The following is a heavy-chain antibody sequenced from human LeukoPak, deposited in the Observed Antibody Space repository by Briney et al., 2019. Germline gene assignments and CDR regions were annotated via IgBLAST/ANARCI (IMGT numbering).Heavy chain of an antibody. Sequence: SETLSLTCAVYGESFSSYYWSWIRQPPGKGLEWIGEINHSGGTNYNPSLKSRVTISVDTSKNQFSLSLSSVTAADTAVYFCARRMLRYGFDYWGQGTLVTVSS. CDR1: GESFSSYY. D-gene: IGHD4-17*01. CDR2: INHSGGT. V-gene: IGHV4-34*01. J-gene: IGHJ4*02. CDR3: ARRMLRYGFDY.